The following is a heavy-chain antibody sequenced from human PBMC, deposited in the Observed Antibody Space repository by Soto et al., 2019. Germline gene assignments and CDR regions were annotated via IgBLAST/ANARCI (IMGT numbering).Heavy chain of an antibody. V-gene: IGHV3-21*01. CDR1: GFTFRDYS. D-gene: IGHD6-13*01. Sequence: GGSLRLSCEASGFTFRDYSMSWVRQAPGKGPEWVSSINDRSSHIYYADSVKGRFTISRDNTKNSLFLQMNRLRPDDTAVYYCARFPALATPGTEFWGRGTLVTVSS. CDR3: ARFPALATPGTEF. CDR2: INDRSSHI. J-gene: IGHJ4*02.